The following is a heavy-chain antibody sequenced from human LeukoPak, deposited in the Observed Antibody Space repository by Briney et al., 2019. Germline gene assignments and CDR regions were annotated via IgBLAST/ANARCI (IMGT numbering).Heavy chain of an antibody. J-gene: IGHJ4*02. V-gene: IGHV4-34*01. CDR2: INHSGST. D-gene: IGHD4-23*01. CDR1: GGSFSGYY. Sequence: PSETLSLTCAVYGGSFSGYYWSWIRQPPGKGLEWIGEINHSGSTNYNPSLKSRVTISVDTSKNQFSLKLSSVTAADTAAYYCARENNDYGGKKAFDYWGQGTLVTVSS. CDR3: ARENNDYGGKKAFDY.